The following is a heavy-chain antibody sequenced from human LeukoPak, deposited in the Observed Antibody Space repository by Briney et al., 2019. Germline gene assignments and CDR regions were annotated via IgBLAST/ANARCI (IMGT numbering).Heavy chain of an antibody. CDR2: INWNGGST. CDR3: ARVGGGYYDSSGYRVDVFDI. V-gene: IGHV3-20*04. D-gene: IGHD3-22*01. CDR1: GFTFDDYG. Sequence: PGGSLRLSCAASGFTFDDYGMSWVRQAPGKGLEWVSGINWNGGSTGYADSVKGRFTISRDNAKNSLYLQMNSLRAEDTALYYCARVGGGYYDSSGYRVDVFDIWGQGTMVTVSS. J-gene: IGHJ3*02.